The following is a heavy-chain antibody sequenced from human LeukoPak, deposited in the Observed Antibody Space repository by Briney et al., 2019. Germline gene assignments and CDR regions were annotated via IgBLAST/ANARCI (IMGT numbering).Heavy chain of an antibody. CDR2: IYSDGYT. Sequence: GGSVRLSCAASGFTVSGNYMSWVRQAPGKGLEWGSVIYSDGYTYSADSVKGRSTTSRDNSKNTLYIQMNSLRAEDTAVYYCARGRRDYGDYPYWGQATLVTVSS. CDR3: ARGRRDYGDYPY. J-gene: IGHJ4*02. D-gene: IGHD4-17*01. CDR1: GFTVSGNY. V-gene: IGHV3-53*01.